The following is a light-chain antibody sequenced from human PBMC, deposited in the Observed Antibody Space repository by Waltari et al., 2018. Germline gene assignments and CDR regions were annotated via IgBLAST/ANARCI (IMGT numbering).Light chain of an antibody. CDR1: QSISNY. CDR2: AAS. J-gene: IGKJ4*01. CDR3: QQTYSTPRLT. V-gene: IGKV1-39*01. Sequence: DIQMTQSPSSLSASVGDRVTITCRASQSISNYLNWYQQKPEKAPKLLIYAASSLQSGVPSRFSGSGSVTDFTLTISSLQPEAFATYYCQQTYSTPRLTFGGGTKVEIK.